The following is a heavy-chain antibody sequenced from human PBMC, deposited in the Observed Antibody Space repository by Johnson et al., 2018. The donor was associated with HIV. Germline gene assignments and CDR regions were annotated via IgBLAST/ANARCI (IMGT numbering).Heavy chain of an antibody. J-gene: IGHJ3*02. Sequence: VQLVESGGGVVQPGRSLRLSCAVSGFSFTSAWMSWVRQAPGKGLEWVGHINSKADGATTDYAAPVKGRFTISRDDSKNTLFLEMNRLRSDDTAVYYCASGIAVAGTLLDAFDIWGQGTMVTVSS. CDR3: ASGIAVAGTLLDAFDI. D-gene: IGHD6-19*01. CDR2: INSKADGATT. CDR1: GFSFTSAW. V-gene: IGHV3-15*01.